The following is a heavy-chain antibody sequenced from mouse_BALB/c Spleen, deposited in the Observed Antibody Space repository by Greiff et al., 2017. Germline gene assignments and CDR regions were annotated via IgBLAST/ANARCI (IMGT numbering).Heavy chain of an antibody. Sequence: EVKLLESGPGLVKPSQSLSLTCTVTGYSITSDYAWNWIRQFPGNKLEWMGYISYSGSTSYNPSLKSRISITRDTSKNQFFLQLNSVTTEDTATYYCASYGNYGYWGQGTTLTVSS. D-gene: IGHD2-1*01. CDR2: ISYSGST. CDR3: ASYGNYGY. V-gene: IGHV3-2*02. CDR1: GYSITSDYA. J-gene: IGHJ2*01.